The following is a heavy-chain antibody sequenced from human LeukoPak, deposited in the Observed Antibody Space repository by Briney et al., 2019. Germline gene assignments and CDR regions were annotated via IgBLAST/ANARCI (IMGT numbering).Heavy chain of an antibody. V-gene: IGHV4-4*02. D-gene: IGHD3-22*01. CDR3: ARDRAEWQYYFDTSGDYYVGDSFDI. CDR2: IYYSGSI. CDR1: GGSISSSNW. J-gene: IGHJ3*02. Sequence: ASETLSLTCAVSGGSISSSNWWSWVRQPPGKGLEWIGSIYYSGSIYHNPSLKSRVTISIDTSKSQFSLRLSSVTAADTAVYYCARDRAEWQYYFDTSGDYYVGDSFDIWGQGTMVTVSS.